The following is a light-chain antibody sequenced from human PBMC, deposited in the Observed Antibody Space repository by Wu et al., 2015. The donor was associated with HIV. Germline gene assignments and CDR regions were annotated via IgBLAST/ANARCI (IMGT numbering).Light chain of an antibody. CDR1: QSVSSNY. V-gene: IGKV3D-20*02. CDR2: GAS. CDR3: QQRTNSYT. J-gene: IGKJ2*01. Sequence: EIVLTQSPGTLSLSPGERATLSCRASQSVSSNYLAWYQQKPGQSPRLLMYGASSRATGIPDRFSGSGSGTDFTLTISSLEPEDFAVYYCQQRTNSYTFGQGTKLEMK.